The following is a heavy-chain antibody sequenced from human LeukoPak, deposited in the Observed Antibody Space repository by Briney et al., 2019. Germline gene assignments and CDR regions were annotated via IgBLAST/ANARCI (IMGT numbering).Heavy chain of an antibody. CDR2: LWYDGSNK. V-gene: IGHV3-30*02. CDR3: ARDSPRSGYYYVGESVLDY. CDR1: GFTFNSYA. Sequence: GGSLRLSCAASGFTFNSYAMHWVRQAPGKGLEWVAFLWYDGSNKYYADSVKGRFTASRDNSKNTVYLQMNSLRAEDTAVYYCARDSPRSGYYYVGESVLDYWGQGTLVTVSS. J-gene: IGHJ4*02. D-gene: IGHD3-22*01.